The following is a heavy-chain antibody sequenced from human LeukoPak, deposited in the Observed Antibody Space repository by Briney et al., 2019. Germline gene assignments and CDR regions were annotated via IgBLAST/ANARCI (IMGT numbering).Heavy chain of an antibody. CDR3: TREVVVPAATYYFDY. D-gene: IGHD2-2*01. J-gene: IGHJ4*02. V-gene: IGHV3-49*04. CDR2: IRSKAYGGTT. CDR1: GFTFGDYA. Sequence: GRSLRLSCTASGFTFGDYAMSWVRQAPGKGLEWVGFIRSKAYGGTTEYAASVKGRFTISRDDSKSIAYLQMYSLKTEDTAVYYCTREVVVPAATYYFDYWGQGTLVTVSS.